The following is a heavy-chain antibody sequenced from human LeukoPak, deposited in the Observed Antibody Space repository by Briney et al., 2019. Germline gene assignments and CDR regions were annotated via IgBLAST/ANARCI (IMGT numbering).Heavy chain of an antibody. CDR3: ARGYCSSTSCSLYYYYYMDV. J-gene: IGHJ6*03. V-gene: IGHV1-18*01. D-gene: IGHD2-2*01. CDR1: GYTFTSYG. CDR2: ISAYNGNT. Sequence: ASVKVSCKASGYTFTSYGISWVRQAPGQGLEWMGWISAYNGNTNYAQKLQGRVTMTTDTSTSTAYMELRSLRSDDTAVYYSARGYCSSTSCSLYYYYYMDVWGKGTTVTISS.